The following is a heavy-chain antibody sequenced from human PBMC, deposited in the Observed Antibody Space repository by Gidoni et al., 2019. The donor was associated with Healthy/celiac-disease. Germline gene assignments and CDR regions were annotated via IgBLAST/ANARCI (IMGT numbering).Heavy chain of an antibody. D-gene: IGHD6-13*01. CDR1: GFPFDDYA. CDR3: AKDRYGIAAAGTFDY. Sequence: EVQLVESGGGLVQPGRSLRLSCAASGFPFDDYAMHWVRQAPGKGLEWVSGISWNSGSIGYADSVKGRFTISRDNAKNSLYLQMNSLRAEDTALYYCAKDRYGIAAAGTFDYWGQGTLVTVSS. V-gene: IGHV3-9*01. CDR2: ISWNSGSI. J-gene: IGHJ4*02.